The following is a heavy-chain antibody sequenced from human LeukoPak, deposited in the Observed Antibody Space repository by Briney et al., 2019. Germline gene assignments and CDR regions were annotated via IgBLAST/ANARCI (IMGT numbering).Heavy chain of an antibody. Sequence: GGSLRLSCSASGFYFSIYTMYWVRQTPGKGPEYVSTISGSGNGGSRYYADSVKGRFTISRDDSKSIVYLQMNNLRSEDTAVYYCVKDFGRVRGTPDSWGQGTLVTVSS. CDR3: VKDFGRVRGTPDS. V-gene: IGHV3-64D*06. J-gene: IGHJ4*02. D-gene: IGHD3-16*01. CDR1: GFYFSIYT. CDR2: ISGSGNGGSR.